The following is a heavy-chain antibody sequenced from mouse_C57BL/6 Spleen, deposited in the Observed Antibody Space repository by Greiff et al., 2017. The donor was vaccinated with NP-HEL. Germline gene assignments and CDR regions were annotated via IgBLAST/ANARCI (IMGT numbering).Heavy chain of an antibody. CDR2: IYPRSGNT. D-gene: IGHD2-1*01. CDR3: ARRGYGNYEGVDYAMDY. CDR1: GYTFTSYG. V-gene: IGHV1-81*01. J-gene: IGHJ4*01. Sequence: QVQLKQSGAELARPGASVKLSCKASGYTFTSYGISWVKQRTGQGLEWIGEIYPRSGNTYYNEKFKGKATLTADKSSSTAYMELRSLTSEDSAVYFCARRGYGNYEGVDYAMDYWGQGTSVTVSS.